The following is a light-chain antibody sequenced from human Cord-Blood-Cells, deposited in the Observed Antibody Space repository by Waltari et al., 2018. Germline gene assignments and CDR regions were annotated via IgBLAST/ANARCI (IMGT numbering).Light chain of an antibody. CDR3: CSYAGSYTFV. CDR2: DVS. CDR1: SSDVGGYNY. Sequence: QSALTQPRSVSGSPGQSVTISCTGTSSDVGGYNYVPWYQQHPGKAPKRMIYDVSKRPSGVPDRFAGSKSGNPASLTISGLQAEDEADYYCCSYAGSYTFVFGTGTKVTVL. J-gene: IGLJ1*01. V-gene: IGLV2-11*01.